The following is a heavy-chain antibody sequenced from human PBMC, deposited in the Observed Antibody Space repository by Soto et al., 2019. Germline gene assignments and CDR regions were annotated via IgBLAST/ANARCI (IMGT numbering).Heavy chain of an antibody. CDR3: AREIGGTAPDF. J-gene: IGHJ4*02. D-gene: IGHD2-21*02. V-gene: IGHV3-30-3*01. CDR2: TPD. Sequence: GGSLRLSCVASGFIFTAYQMHWVRQAPGKGLEWVGTPDHCAEFVEGRFTISRDNSRNTLYLEMTNLRPEDTAVYFCAREIGGTAPDFWGQGTMVTVSS. CDR1: GFIFTAYQ.